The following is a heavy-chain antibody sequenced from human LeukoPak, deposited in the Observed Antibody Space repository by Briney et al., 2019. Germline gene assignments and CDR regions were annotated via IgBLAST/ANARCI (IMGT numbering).Heavy chain of an antibody. D-gene: IGHD2-2*01. J-gene: IGHJ4*02. CDR2: IYTSGST. V-gene: IGHV4-61*02. CDR3: ARGLGFYCSSTSCYVGALDY. Sequence: SQTLSLTCTVSGGSLSSGSYYWSWIRQPAGTGLEWIGRIYTSGSTNYNPSLKSRVTISVDTSKNQFSLMLSSVTAADTAVYYCARGLGFYCSSTSCYVGALDYWGQGTLVTVSS. CDR1: GGSLSSGSYY.